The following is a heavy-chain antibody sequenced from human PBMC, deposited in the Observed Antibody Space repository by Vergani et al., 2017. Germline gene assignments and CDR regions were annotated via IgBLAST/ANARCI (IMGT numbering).Heavy chain of an antibody. D-gene: IGHD4-17*01. CDR3: STPQTVTTGGMEV. CDR2: VDPEDGET. CDR1: GYTFTDNY. J-gene: IGHJ6*02. V-gene: IGHV1-69-2*01. Sequence: EVQLVQSGAEVKKPGATMKISCKVSGYTFTDNYMHWVNQGPGKGLEWMGLVDPEDGETINADQFKGRVTIAADTSTDPAHFVVSSLRSEDTAVYYCSTPQTVTTGGMEVWGQGTTVIVSS.